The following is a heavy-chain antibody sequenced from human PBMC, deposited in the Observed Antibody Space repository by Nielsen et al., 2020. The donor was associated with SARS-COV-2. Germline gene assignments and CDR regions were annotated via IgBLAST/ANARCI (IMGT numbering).Heavy chain of an antibody. J-gene: IGHJ4*02. CDR2: ISGGEST. CDR3: ASEVGGSYRDFDY. V-gene: IGHV3-23*01. Sequence: GESLKISCVGSGFIFSSYTMHWVRQAPGKGLEWVSGISGGESTFYAESVRGRFTVSRENFRNTLYLEMNSLRVEDTALYYCASEVGGSYRDFDYWGQGILVTVPS. CDR1: GFIFSSYT. D-gene: IGHD3-16*02.